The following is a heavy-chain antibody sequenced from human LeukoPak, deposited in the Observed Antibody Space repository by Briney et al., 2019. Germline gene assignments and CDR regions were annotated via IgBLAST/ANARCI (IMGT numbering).Heavy chain of an antibody. CDR3: ARDWGGYGPTSHDY. CDR2: VSSDGSST. CDR1: GFTFSTYW. V-gene: IGHV3-74*01. D-gene: IGHD3-16*01. Sequence: GGSLRLSCAASGFTFSTYWMHWVRQVPGRGLVWVSRVSSDGSSTTYADSVKGRFTISRDNAKSTLYLQMNSLRAEDTAVYYCARDWGGYGPTSHDYWGQGTLVTVPS. J-gene: IGHJ4*02.